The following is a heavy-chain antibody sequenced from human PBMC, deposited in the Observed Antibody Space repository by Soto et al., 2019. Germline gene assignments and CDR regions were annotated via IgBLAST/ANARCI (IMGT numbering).Heavy chain of an antibody. CDR3: ARDPYYDILTGYYFDY. CDR2: ISSSSSYI. Sequence: GGSLRLSCAASGFTFSSYSMNWVRQAPGKGLEWVSSISSSSSYIYYADSVKGRFTISRDNAKNSLYLQMNSLRAEDTAVYYCARDPYYDILTGYYFDYWGQGTLVTVSS. J-gene: IGHJ4*02. CDR1: GFTFSSYS. V-gene: IGHV3-21*01. D-gene: IGHD3-9*01.